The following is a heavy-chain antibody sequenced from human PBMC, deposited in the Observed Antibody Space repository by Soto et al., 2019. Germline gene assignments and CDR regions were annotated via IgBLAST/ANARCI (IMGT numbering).Heavy chain of an antibody. CDR1: GYTFTSYG. J-gene: IGHJ5*02. Sequence: QVQLVQSGAEVKKPGASVKVSCKASGYTFTSYGISWVRQAPGQGLEWMGWISAYNGNTNYAQKLQGRVTMTTDTSTSTAYMELRSLRSDDTAVYYCARDHLGYCSGGSCYRRDWFDPWGQGTVVTVSS. CDR3: ARDHLGYCSGGSCYRRDWFDP. V-gene: IGHV1-18*01. D-gene: IGHD2-15*01. CDR2: ISAYNGNT.